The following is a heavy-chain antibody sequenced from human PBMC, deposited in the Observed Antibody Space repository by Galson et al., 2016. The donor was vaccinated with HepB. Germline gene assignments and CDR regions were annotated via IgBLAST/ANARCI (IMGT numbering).Heavy chain of an antibody. CDR3: ARGGHGDYYYGMDL. CDR2: IYISGSS. CDR1: GGSISSYY. V-gene: IGHV4-4*07. Sequence: SETLSLTCTVSGGSISSYYWTRIRQPAGKGLEWIGRIYISGSSNYSPSLKSRVTMSVDTSNNQFSLRLISVTAADTAVYYCARGGHGDYYYGMDLWGKGTTVTVSS. D-gene: IGHD4-17*01. J-gene: IGHJ6*04.